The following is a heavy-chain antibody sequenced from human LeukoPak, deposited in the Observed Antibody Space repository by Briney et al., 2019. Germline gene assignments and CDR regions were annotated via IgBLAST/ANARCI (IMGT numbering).Heavy chain of an antibody. D-gene: IGHD3-22*01. CDR3: ARQKSYYDSSGYYHDY. J-gene: IGHJ4*02. Sequence: PSETLSLTCTVSGGSISSSSFSWGWIRQPPGKGLEWIGSIYYSGSTYYNSYLKSRVTISVDTSKNQFSLKLSSVTAADTAVYYCARQKSYYDSSGYYHDYWGQGTLVTVSS. V-gene: IGHV4-39*01. CDR1: GGSISSSSFS. CDR2: IYYSGST.